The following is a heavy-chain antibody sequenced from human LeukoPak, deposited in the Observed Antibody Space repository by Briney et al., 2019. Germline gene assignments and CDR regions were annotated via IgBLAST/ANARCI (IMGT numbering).Heavy chain of an antibody. J-gene: IGHJ5*02. CDR3: ARHPVIWPQYPS. CDR1: GGSISSSNYY. Sequence: SETLSLTCTVSGGSISSSNYYWGWIRQPPGKGLEWIGSIYYSGSTYYNPSLKSRVTISVDTSKNQFSLKLSSVTAADTAVYYCARHPVIWPQYPSWGQGTLVTVSS. CDR2: IYYSGST. V-gene: IGHV4-39*01. D-gene: IGHD5-24*01.